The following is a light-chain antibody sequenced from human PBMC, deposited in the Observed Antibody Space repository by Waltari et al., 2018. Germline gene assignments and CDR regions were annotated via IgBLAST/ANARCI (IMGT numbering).Light chain of an antibody. J-gene: IGLJ1*01. CDR1: SSDVCGYDY. CDR3: CSYTSSSTFV. V-gene: IGLV2-14*01. Sequence: QSALTQPASVSGSPGQSITLSCTGTSSDVCGYDYVSWYQHHPGKAPKFMIYDVNNRASGVSNRFSGSKSGNTASLTISGLQAEDEADYYCCSYTSSSTFVFGTGTKVSVL. CDR2: DVN.